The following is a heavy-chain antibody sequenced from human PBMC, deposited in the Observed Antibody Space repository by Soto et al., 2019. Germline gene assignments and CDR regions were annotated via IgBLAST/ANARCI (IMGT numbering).Heavy chain of an antibody. CDR3: TDRDAHY. CDR2: TYFGSKWYT. J-gene: IGHJ4*02. CDR1: GDSVSSNSAG. Sequence: PSQTLSLTCAITGDSVSSNSAGWSWVRQSSSRGLEWLGRTYFGSKWYTGYAPSVKSRITINPDTSKNQFSLQLTSVTPEDTAVYYCTDRDAHYWGQGTLVTVSS. V-gene: IGHV6-1*01.